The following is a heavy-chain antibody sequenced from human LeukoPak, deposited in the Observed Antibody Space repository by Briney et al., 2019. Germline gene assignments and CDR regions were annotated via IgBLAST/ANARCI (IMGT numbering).Heavy chain of an antibody. CDR3: ARDQTIFGVVTNSHFDY. V-gene: IGHV3-30*02. D-gene: IGHD3-3*01. Sequence: PGGSLRHSCAASRFTFSTYGIHWVRQAPGKGLEWVAFIRYDGSNKYYADSVKGRFTISRDNSKNTLFLQMNSLRAEATAVYYCARDQTIFGVVTNSHFDYWGQGTLVTVSS. CDR2: IRYDGSNK. J-gene: IGHJ4*02. CDR1: RFTFSTYG.